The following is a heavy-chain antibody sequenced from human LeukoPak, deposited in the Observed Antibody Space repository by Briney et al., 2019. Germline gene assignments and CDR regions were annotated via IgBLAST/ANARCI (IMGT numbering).Heavy chain of an antibody. D-gene: IGHD3-3*01. J-gene: IGHJ4*02. Sequence: PGGSLRLSCVASGFTFGVYAMHWVRQTPGKGLEWVSGISWNSGSIGYADSVKGRFTISRDNAKNSLYLQMSSLRADDTALYYCAVSGVTIFGVVINHLDYWGQGTLVTVSS. V-gene: IGHV3-9*01. CDR2: ISWNSGSI. CDR3: AVSGVTIFGVVINHLDY. CDR1: GFTFGVYA.